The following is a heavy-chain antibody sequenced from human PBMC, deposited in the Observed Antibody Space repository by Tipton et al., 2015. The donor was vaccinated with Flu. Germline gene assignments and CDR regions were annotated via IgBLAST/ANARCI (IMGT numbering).Heavy chain of an antibody. Sequence: SLRLSCAASGFTFSSYWMSWVRQAPGKGLEWVANIKQDGSEKYYVDSVKGRFTISRDNAKNSLYLQMNSLRAEDTAVYYCARPIGGWGSEGYYYYGMDVWDQGP. V-gene: IGHV3-7*01. CDR2: IKQDGSEK. CDR3: ARPIGGWGSEGYYYYGMDV. D-gene: IGHD6-19*01. J-gene: IGHJ6*02. CDR1: GFTFSSYW.